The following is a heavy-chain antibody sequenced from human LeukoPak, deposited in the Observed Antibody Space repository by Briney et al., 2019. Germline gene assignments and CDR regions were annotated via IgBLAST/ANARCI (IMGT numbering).Heavy chain of an antibody. CDR1: GGSISSYY. V-gene: IGHV4-59*01. J-gene: IGHJ2*01. Sequence: SETLSLTCTVSGGSISSYYWSWIRQPPGKGLEWIGYIYYSGSTNYNPSLKSRVTISVDTSKNQFSLKLSSVTAADTAVYYCARDPVPRTIFGVAPAGGYFDLWGRGTLVTVSS. CDR3: ARDPVPRTIFGVAPAGGYFDL. D-gene: IGHD3-3*01. CDR2: IYYSGST.